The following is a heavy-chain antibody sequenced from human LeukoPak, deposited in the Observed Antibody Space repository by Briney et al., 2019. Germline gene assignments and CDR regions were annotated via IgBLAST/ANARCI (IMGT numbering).Heavy chain of an antibody. D-gene: IGHD3-10*01. J-gene: IGHJ4*02. CDR2: INGDGSIT. CDR1: GFTFSTYW. CDR3: ARMSGIL. V-gene: IGHV3-74*01. Sequence: GGSLRLSCVASGFTFSTYWMYWVRQAPGKGLVWVSRINGDGSITSYADSVKGRFTISRDNAKNTVVLQMNSLRAEDTAVYYCARMSGILWGQGTLVTVSS.